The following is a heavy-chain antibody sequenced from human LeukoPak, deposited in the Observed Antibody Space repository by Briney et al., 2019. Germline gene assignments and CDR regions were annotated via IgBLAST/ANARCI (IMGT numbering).Heavy chain of an antibody. CDR3: ARESGYCSGGSCYAFDI. J-gene: IGHJ3*02. Sequence: SETLSLTCTVSGGSISSSGYYWGWIRQPPGKGLEWIGSVDYTGITSHSPSLKSRVTISVDTSKNQFSLKLSSVTAADTAVYYCARESGYCSGGSCYAFDIWGQGTMVTVSS. V-gene: IGHV4-39*07. CDR1: GGSISSSGYY. CDR2: VDYTGIT. D-gene: IGHD2-15*01.